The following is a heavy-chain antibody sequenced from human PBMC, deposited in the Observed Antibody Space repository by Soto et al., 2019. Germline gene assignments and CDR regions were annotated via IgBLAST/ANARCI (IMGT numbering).Heavy chain of an antibody. D-gene: IGHD4-17*01. V-gene: IGHV3-23*01. Sequence: PGGSLRLSCAASGFTFSSYAMSGGLQAPGGGVEWGSASSGSGGSTYYADSVKRRFTISRDNSKNTLYLQMNSLRAEDTAVYYCAKVTGATVVKSAAFDIWGQGTMVTVSS. J-gene: IGHJ3*02. CDR1: GFTFSSYA. CDR3: AKVTGATVVKSAAFDI. CDR2: SSGSGGST.